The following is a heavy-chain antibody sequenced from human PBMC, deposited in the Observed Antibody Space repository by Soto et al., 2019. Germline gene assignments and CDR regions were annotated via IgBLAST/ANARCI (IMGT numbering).Heavy chain of an antibody. CDR2: INHSGST. V-gene: IGHV4-34*01. Sequence: QVQLQQWGAGLLKPSETLSLTCAVYGGSFSGYYWSWIRQPPGKGLEWIGEINHSGSTNYNPSLKSRVTISVDTSKHQFSLKLSSVTAADTAVYYCARGQYSGSYGYWGQGTLVTVSS. J-gene: IGHJ4*02. CDR1: GGSFSGYY. CDR3: ARGQYSGSYGY. D-gene: IGHD1-26*01.